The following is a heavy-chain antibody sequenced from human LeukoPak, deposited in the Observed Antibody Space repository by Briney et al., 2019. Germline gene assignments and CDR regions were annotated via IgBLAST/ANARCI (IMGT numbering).Heavy chain of an antibody. V-gene: IGHV3-21*01. CDR1: GFTFSSYS. J-gene: IGHJ6*02. CDR2: ISSSSSYI. D-gene: IGHD3-3*01. CDR3: ARAWYDFWSGMDV. Sequence: GGSLRLSCAASGFTFSSYSMNWVRQAPGKGLGWVSSISSSSSYIYYADSVKGRFTISRDNAKNSLYLQMNSLRAEDTAVYYCARAWYDFWSGMDVWGQGTTVTVSS.